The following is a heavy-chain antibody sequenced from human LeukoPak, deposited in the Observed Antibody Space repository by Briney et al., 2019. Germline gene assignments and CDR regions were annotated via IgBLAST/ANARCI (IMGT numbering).Heavy chain of an antibody. Sequence: GASVTVSCKASGYTFTGYYMHWVRQAPGQGLEWMGWINPNSGGTNYAQKFQVRVTMTRDTSSSTAYMELSRLRSYDTGVYCCAIVDTMIVVAVRLTDAFDIWGQGTMVTVSS. CDR2: INPNSGGT. CDR3: AIVDTMIVVAVRLTDAFDI. CDR1: GYTFTGYY. J-gene: IGHJ3*02. V-gene: IGHV1-2*02. D-gene: IGHD3-22*01.